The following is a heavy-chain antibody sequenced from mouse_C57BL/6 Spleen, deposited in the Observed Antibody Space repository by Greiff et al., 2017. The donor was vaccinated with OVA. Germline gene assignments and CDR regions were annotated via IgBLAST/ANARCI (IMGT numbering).Heavy chain of an antibody. CDR3: TTPITTVVVRGYAMDY. J-gene: IGHJ4*01. CDR1: GFNIKDDY. Sequence: VQLQQSGAELVRPGASVKLSCTASGFNIKDDYMHWVKQRPEQGLEWIGWIDPENGDTEYASKFQGKATITADTSSNTAYLQLSSLTSEDTAVYYCTTPITTVVVRGYAMDYWGQGTSVTVFS. D-gene: IGHD1-1*01. V-gene: IGHV14-4*01. CDR2: IDPENGDT.